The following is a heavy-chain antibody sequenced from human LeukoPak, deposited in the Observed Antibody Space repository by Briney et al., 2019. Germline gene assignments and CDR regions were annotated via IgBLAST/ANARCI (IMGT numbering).Heavy chain of an antibody. CDR3: AAGYCSGGSCYTTPDNWFDP. CDR2: IYYSGST. D-gene: IGHD2-15*01. Sequence: SQTLSLTCTVSGGSISSGGYYWSWIRQHPGKGLEWIGYIYYSGSTYYNPSLKSRATISVDTSKNQFSLKLSSVTAADTAVYYCAAGYCSGGSCYTTPDNWFDPWGQGTLVTVSS. CDR1: GGSISSGGYY. J-gene: IGHJ5*02. V-gene: IGHV4-31*03.